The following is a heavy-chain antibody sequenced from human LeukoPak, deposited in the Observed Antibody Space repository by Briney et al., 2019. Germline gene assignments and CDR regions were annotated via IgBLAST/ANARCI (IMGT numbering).Heavy chain of an antibody. D-gene: IGHD3-10*01. CDR1: GLTFNTYG. J-gene: IGHJ4*02. CDR3: ARGGVDYYGSGTYYLMYYFDY. CDR2: ISGNGCAT. Sequence: PGGSLRLSCAASGLTFNTYGMSWVRQAPGKGLEWVSGISGNGCATYYADSVKGRFTISRDDPHNTLYLQMNSLRAEDTAVYFCARGGVDYYGSGTYYLMYYFDYWGQGALVTVSS. V-gene: IGHV3-23*01.